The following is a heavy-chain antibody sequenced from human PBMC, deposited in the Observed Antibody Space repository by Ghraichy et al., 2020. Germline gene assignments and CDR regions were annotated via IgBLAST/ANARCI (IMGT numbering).Heavy chain of an antibody. J-gene: IGHJ4*02. D-gene: IGHD2-2*01. CDR1: GFTFSSYG. CDR3: ARDSCSSPTCLDY. Sequence: LSLTCAASGFTFSSYGMHWVRQAPGKGLELVALIWSGGSKTYYADSVKGRFTISRDNSKNTLYLQMNSLRVEDTAVYYCARDSCSSPTCLDYWGQGTLVTVSS. V-gene: IGHV3-33*01. CDR2: IWSGGSKT.